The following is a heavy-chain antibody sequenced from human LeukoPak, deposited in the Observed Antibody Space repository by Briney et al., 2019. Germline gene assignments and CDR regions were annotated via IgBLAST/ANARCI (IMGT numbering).Heavy chain of an antibody. CDR2: IKEDGSEK. CDR1: RFTFSNYW. CDR3: AWGKAALMDV. D-gene: IGHD6-6*01. J-gene: IGHJ6*03. Sequence: GGSLRLSCEASRFTFSNYWMNWVRQAPGKGLEWVANIKEDGSEKYYVDSVRGRFTISRDNAKNSLYLQMNSLGGDDTALYYCAWGKAALMDVWGKGTTVTVSS. V-gene: IGHV3-7*04.